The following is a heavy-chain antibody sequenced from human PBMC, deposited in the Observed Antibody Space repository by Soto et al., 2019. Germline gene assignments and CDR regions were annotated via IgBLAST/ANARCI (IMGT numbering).Heavy chain of an antibody. V-gene: IGHV3-11*06. Sequence: QVHLVESGGGLVKPGGSLRLSCATSGFPVSDYYMSWIRQAPGMGLEWLSHISPKSTYTNYADSVKGRFTISRDNTKSSLFLQMNSLGVEDTAVYYCARGGGGGLFEHWGQGVLVTASS. CDR3: ARGGGGGLFEH. J-gene: IGHJ4*02. D-gene: IGHD2-21*01. CDR2: ISPKSTYT. CDR1: GFPVSDYY.